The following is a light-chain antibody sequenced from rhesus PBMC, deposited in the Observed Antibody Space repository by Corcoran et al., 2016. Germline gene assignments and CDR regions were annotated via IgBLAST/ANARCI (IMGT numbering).Light chain of an antibody. CDR1: QGITND. CDR3: QHCYSNPYS. Sequence: DIQMTQSPSSLSASVGDRVTITCRASQGITNDLAWYQQKPGETPKLLIYEAASLQSGIPSRFSGSGSGTDFTLTISSLQSEDFATYYCQHCYSNPYSFGQGTKVEIK. CDR2: EAA. V-gene: IGKV1-25*01. J-gene: IGKJ2*01.